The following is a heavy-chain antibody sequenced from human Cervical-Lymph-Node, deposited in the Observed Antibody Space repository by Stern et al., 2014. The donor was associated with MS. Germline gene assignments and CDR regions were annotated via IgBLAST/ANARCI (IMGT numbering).Heavy chain of an antibody. D-gene: IGHD1-1*01. CDR1: GFSLSTSGMR. CDR3: ARSYNWSPFDP. V-gene: IGHV2-70*04. J-gene: IGHJ5*02. CDR2: IDWDNTE. Sequence: QITLKESGPAMVKPTQTLTLTCTFSGFSLSTSGMRVSWIRQPPGKALEWLARIDWDNTEFYSPSLKTRLTISKDTSRNQVVLVMTNMDPTDTATYFYARSYNWSPFDPWGQGTLVTVSS.